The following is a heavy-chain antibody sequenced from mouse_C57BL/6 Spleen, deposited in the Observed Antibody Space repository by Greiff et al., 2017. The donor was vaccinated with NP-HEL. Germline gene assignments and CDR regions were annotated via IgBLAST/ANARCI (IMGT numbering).Heavy chain of an antibody. CDR2: IYPRSGNT. CDR3: ARNSSYYDYDGFDY. V-gene: IGHV1-81*01. Sequence: QVQLKQSGAELARPGASVKLSCKASGYTFTSYGISWVKQRTGQGLEWIGEIYPRSGNTYYNEKFKGKATLTADKASSTAYMELRSLTSEDSAVYFCARNSSYYDYDGFDYWGQGTTLTVSS. CDR1: GYTFTSYG. J-gene: IGHJ2*01. D-gene: IGHD2-4*01.